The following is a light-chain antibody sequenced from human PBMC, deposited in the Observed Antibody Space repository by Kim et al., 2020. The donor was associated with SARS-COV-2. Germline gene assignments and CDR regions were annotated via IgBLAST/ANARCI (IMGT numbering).Light chain of an antibody. Sequence: SSSVGDTVTITCRASQGINSALGWYQQKPGEPPKILISDAFSLQSGVPSRFSGSGSGTDFTLTISSLQPEDFATYFCQQYDYLITFGQGTRLEIK. J-gene: IGKJ5*01. CDR2: DAF. CDR3: QQYDYLIT. V-gene: IGKV1D-13*01. CDR1: QGINSA.